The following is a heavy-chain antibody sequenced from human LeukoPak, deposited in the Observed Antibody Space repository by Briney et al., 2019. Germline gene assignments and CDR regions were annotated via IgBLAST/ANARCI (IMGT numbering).Heavy chain of an antibody. CDR2: MNPNSGNT. D-gene: IGHD3-3*01. CDR3: ARGPNYDFWSGYAIDY. J-gene: IGHJ4*02. Sequence: ASVKVSCKASGYTFTSYDINWVRQATGQGLEWMGWMNPNSGNTGYAQKFQGRVTMTRNTSISTAYMELSSLRSEDTAVYCCARGPNYDFWSGYAIDYWGQGTLVTVSS. V-gene: IGHV1-8*01. CDR1: GYTFTSYD.